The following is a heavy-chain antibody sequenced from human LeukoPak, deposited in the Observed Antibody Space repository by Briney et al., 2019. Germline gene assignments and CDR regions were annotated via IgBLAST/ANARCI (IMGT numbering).Heavy chain of an antibody. V-gene: IGHV1-18*01. CDR1: GYTFTSYG. D-gene: IGHD6-19*01. CDR3: AREAPYSSGWYRTFFDY. CDR2: ISAYNGNT. Sequence: ASVKVSCKASGYTFTSYGISWVRQALGQGLEWMGWISAYNGNTNYAQKLQGRVTMTTDTSTSTAYMELRSLRSDDTAVYYCAREAPYSSGWYRTFFDYWGQGTLVTVSS. J-gene: IGHJ4*02.